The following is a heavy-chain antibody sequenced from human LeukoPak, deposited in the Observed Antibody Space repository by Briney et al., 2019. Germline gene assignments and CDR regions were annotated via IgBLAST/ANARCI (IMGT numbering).Heavy chain of an antibody. J-gene: IGHJ4*02. V-gene: IGHV3-23*01. Sequence: GGSLRLSCAASGFTFCSDAMCWVREALGEGLGCVSAISGSGGRTYYADSVKGRFTISRDNSKNTLYLQMNSLRAEDTAVYYCASLPYYYDSSGYYPIDYWGQGTLVTVSS. D-gene: IGHD3-22*01. CDR3: ASLPYYYDSSGYYPIDY. CDR1: GFTFCSDA. CDR2: ISGSGGRT.